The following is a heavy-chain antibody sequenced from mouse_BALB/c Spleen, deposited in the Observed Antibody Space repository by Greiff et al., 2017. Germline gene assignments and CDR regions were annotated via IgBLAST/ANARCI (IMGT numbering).Heavy chain of an antibody. CDR2: ISSGGSYT. CDR1: GFTFSSYT. CDR3: TRDGYFDY. Sequence: VQLKESGGGLVKPGGSLKLSCAASGFTFSSYTMSWVRQTPEKRLEWVATISSGGSYTYYPDSVKGRFTISRDNAKNTLYLQMSSLKSEDTAMYYCTRDGYFDYWGQGTTLTVSS. D-gene: IGHD2-2*01. V-gene: IGHV5-6-4*01. J-gene: IGHJ2*01.